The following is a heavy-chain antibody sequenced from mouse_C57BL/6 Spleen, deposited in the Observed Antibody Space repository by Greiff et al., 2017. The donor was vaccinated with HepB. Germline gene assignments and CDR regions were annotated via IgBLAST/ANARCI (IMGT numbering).Heavy chain of an antibody. D-gene: IGHD2-1*01. J-gene: IGHJ2*01. CDR2: IYPRSGNT. CDR1: GYTFTSYG. V-gene: IGHV1-81*01. CDR3: ASYEGDGNYFYFDY. Sequence: VQLQQSGAELARPGASVKLSCKASGYTFTSYGISWVKQSTGQGLEWIGEIYPRSGNTYYNEKFKGKATLTADKSSSTAYMELRSLTSEDSAVYFCASYEGDGNYFYFDYWGQGTTLTVSS.